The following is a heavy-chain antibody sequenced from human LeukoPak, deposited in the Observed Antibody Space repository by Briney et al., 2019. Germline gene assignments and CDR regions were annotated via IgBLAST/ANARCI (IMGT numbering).Heavy chain of an antibody. CDR1: GGSFSGYY. D-gene: IGHD2-2*01. J-gene: IGHJ5*02. V-gene: IGHV4-34*01. CDR3: ARGGYCSSTSCIGWFDP. CDR2: INHSGST. Sequence: SETLSLTCAVYGGSFSGYYWSWIRQPTGKGLEWIGEINHSGSTNYNPSLKRRVTISVDTSKNQFSLKLSSVTAADTAVYYCARGGYCSSTSCIGWFDPWGQGTLVTVSS.